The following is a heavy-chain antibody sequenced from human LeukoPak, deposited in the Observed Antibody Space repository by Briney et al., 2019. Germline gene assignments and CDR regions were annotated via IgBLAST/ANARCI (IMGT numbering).Heavy chain of an antibody. J-gene: IGHJ4*02. CDR1: EFTFSSYW. CDR3: ARDDGGETNWGSIDY. V-gene: IGHV3-7*05. D-gene: IGHD7-27*01. Sequence: PGGSLRLSCAASEFTFSSYWMSWIRQAPGKGLEWVANIKYDGSEKHYVDSVRGRFTVSRDNAKNSLYLQMSSLRAEDTAVYYCARDDGGETNWGSIDYWGQGTLVTVSS. CDR2: IKYDGSEK.